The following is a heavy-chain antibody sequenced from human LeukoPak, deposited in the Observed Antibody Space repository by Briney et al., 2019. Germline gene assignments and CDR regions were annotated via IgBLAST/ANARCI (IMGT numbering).Heavy chain of an antibody. D-gene: IGHD1-20*01. V-gene: IGHV1-69*04. CDR1: GGTFSSYA. CDR2: IIPILGIA. CDR3: ARSYNWNPHDAFDI. Sequence: AASVTVSCKASGGTFSSYAISWVRQAPGQGLEWMGRIIPILGIANYAQKFQGRVTITADKSTSTAYMELSSLRSEDTAVYYCARSYNWNPHDAFDIWGQGTMVTVSS. J-gene: IGHJ3*02.